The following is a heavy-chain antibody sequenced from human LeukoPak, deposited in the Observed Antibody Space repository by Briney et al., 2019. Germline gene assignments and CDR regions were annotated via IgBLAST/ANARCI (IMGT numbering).Heavy chain of an antibody. J-gene: IGHJ2*01. Sequence: GRSLRVSCAASGFTFSDHCMDWVRQAPGKGLEWVGRTRNKANSYTTEYAASVKGRFTISRDDSKKSLYLQMNSLKTEDTAVYYCARESGGGVLGYFDLWGRGTLVSVSS. CDR2: TRNKANSYTT. D-gene: IGHD3-10*01. V-gene: IGHV3-72*01. CDR3: ARESGGGVLGYFDL. CDR1: GFTFSDHC.